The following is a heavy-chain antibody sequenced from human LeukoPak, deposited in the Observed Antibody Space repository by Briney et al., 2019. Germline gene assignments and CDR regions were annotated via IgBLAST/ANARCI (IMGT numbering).Heavy chain of an antibody. CDR2: IYHSGST. J-gene: IGHJ4*02. V-gene: IGHV4-38-2*02. D-gene: IGHD6-25*01. CDR1: GYSLCSGYY. Sequence: SETLFPTFTVSGYSLCSGYYSGWHRPPPGEGVEGDWSIYHSGSTYYNPSLKSRVTISVDTSKNQFSLKLSSVTAADTAVYYCARDNGYSSATPFDYWGQGTLVTVSS. CDR3: ARDNGYSSATPFDY.